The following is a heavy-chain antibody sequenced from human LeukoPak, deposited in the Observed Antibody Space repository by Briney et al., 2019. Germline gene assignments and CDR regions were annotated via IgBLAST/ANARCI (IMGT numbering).Heavy chain of an antibody. V-gene: IGHV3-48*04. J-gene: IGHJ3*02. D-gene: IGHD3-22*01. CDR1: GFTFSSYS. Sequence: GGSLRLSCAASGFTFSSYSLNWVRQAPGKGLEWVSYISSSGSTIYYADSVKGRLTISRDNAKNSLYLQMNSLRAEDTAVYYCARDIGGMIANDAFDIWGQGTMVTVSS. CDR2: ISSSGSTI. CDR3: ARDIGGMIANDAFDI.